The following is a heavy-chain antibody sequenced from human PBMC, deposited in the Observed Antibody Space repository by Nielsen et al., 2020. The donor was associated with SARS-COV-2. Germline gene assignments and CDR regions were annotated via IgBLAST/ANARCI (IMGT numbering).Heavy chain of an antibody. V-gene: IGHV4-34*01. D-gene: IGHD2-2*01. CDR1: GGSFSGYY. CDR2: INHSGST. CDR3: ARGRVVVPAAYFDY. Sequence: SETLSLTCAVYGGSFSGYYWSWIRQPPGKGLEWIAEINHSGSTNYNPSLKSRVTISVDTSKNQSSLKLSSVTAADTAVYYCARGRVVVPAAYFDYWGQGTLVTVSS. J-gene: IGHJ4*01.